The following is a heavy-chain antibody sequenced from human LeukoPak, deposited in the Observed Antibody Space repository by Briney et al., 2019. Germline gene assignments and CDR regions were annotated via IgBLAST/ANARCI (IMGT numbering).Heavy chain of an antibody. Sequence: GGSLRLSCAASGFTFRTFWMHWVRQTPGKGLVWVSRSNSDGSITSYADAVKGRFTISRDNAKNTIYLQRNSLRAEDSAVYYCAREGEWEPLDYWGQGTLVSVPS. J-gene: IGHJ4*02. CDR1: GFTFRTFW. V-gene: IGHV3-74*01. D-gene: IGHD1-26*01. CDR2: SNSDGSIT. CDR3: AREGEWEPLDY.